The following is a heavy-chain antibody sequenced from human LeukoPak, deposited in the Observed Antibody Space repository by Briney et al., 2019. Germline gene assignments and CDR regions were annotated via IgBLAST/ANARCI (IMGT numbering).Heavy chain of an antibody. V-gene: IGHV3-33*01. CDR2: VRHAERNK. J-gene: IGHJ6*02. CDR3: ARDGYFVWLEASTDYYYGMDV. D-gene: IGHD3-9*01. Sequence: GGSLRLSCAATAFTSSSYGLYQVGQAAGERLDPEAGVRHAERNKYYADSVKGRFTISRDNSKNLLYLQMNSLRAEDTAVYYCARDGYFVWLEASTDYYYGMDVWGQGTTVTVCS. CDR1: AFTSSSYG.